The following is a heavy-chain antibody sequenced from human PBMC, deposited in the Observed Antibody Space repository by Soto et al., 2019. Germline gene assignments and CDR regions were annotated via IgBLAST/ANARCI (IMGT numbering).Heavy chain of an antibody. CDR2: ISYDGSRK. Sequence: QVQLVESGGVVVQPGTSLRLSCAASGFTFSNDGMHWVRQAPGKGLEWVAVISYDGSRKYYEDSVGGRFTISRDNSKDTLYLEMNSLRPEDTAVYYCTNDAMDRGVIGDYCGQGTLITVSS. J-gene: IGHJ4*02. CDR1: GFTFSNDG. CDR3: TNDAMDRGVIGDY. V-gene: IGHV3-30*18. D-gene: IGHD3-16*02.